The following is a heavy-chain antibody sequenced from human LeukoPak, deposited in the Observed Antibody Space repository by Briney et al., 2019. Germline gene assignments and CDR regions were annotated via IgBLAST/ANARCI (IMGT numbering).Heavy chain of an antibody. J-gene: IGHJ5*02. V-gene: IGHV3-33*01. CDR2: IWYGGTNK. Sequence: GGSLRLSCAASGFTFSNYGMHWVRQAPGKGLEWVAVIWYGGTNKYYADSVKGRFTISRDNSKNTLYLQMNSLRAEDTAVYYCARDSLGTSSGWFDPWGQGTLVTVSS. D-gene: IGHD6-19*01. CDR1: GFTFSNYG. CDR3: ARDSLGTSSGWFDP.